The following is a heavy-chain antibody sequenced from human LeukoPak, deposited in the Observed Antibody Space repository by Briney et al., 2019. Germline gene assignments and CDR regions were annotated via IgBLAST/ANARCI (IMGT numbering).Heavy chain of an antibody. CDR3: ASRYCSGGRCDSSYYYYYGMDV. CDR2: IIPIFGTA. Sequence: SVKVSCKASGGTLNSFAISWVRQAPGQGLEWMGGIIPIFGTANYAQKFQGGVTITADESTNTAYMEVSSLRSEDTAVYYCASRYCSGGRCDSSYYYYYGMDVWGQGTMVTVSS. CDR1: GGTLNSFA. V-gene: IGHV1-69*13. J-gene: IGHJ6*02. D-gene: IGHD2-15*01.